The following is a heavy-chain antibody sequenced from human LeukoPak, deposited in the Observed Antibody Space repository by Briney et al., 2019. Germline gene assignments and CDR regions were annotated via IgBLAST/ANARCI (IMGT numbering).Heavy chain of an antibody. CDR3: ARTRPYYYGSGSSDY. CDR2: INHSGST. V-gene: IGHV4-34*01. Sequence: SETLSLTCAVYGGSFSGYYWSWIRQPPGKGLEWIGEINHSGSTNYNPSLKSRVTISVDTSKNQFSLKLSPVTAADTAVYYCARTRPYYYGSGSSDYWGQGTLVTVSS. D-gene: IGHD3-10*01. CDR1: GGSFSGYY. J-gene: IGHJ4*02.